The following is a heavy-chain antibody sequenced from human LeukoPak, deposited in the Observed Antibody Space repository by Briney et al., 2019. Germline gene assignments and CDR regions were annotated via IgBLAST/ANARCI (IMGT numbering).Heavy chain of an antibody. Sequence: ASVKVSCKASGGTFSSYAISWVRQAPGQGLEWMGGIIPIFGTANYAQKFQGRVTITTDESTSTAYMELSSLRSEDTAVYYCARHSAPKVEMATITSPLFDYWGQGTLVTVSS. D-gene: IGHD5-24*01. CDR3: ARHSAPKVEMATITSPLFDY. J-gene: IGHJ4*02. CDR2: IIPIFGTA. CDR1: GGTFSSYA. V-gene: IGHV1-69*05.